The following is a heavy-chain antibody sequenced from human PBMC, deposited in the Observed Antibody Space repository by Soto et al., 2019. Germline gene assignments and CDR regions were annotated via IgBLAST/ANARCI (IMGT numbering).Heavy chain of an antibody. CDR3: ATPQKQGYGGIHLDY. Sequence: GESLKISCKGSGYSFTSYWISWVRQMPGKGLEWMGRIDPSDSYTNYSPSFQGHVTISADKSISTAYLQWSSLKASDTAMYYCATPQKQGYGGIHLDYWGQGTLVTVSS. CDR1: GYSFTSYW. J-gene: IGHJ4*02. V-gene: IGHV5-10-1*01. D-gene: IGHD4-17*01. CDR2: IDPSDSYT.